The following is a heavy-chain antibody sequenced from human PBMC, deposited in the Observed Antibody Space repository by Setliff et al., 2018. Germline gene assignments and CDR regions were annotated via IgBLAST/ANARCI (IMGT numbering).Heavy chain of an antibody. Sequence: PSETLSLTCAVYGGSSSGYYWSWIRQPPGKRLEWIGEIIHSGSTNYNPSLKSRVTISMDTSKNQFSLKVSSVTAADTAVYYCARESRYYYDNLGTLDYWGQGTLVTVSS. CDR2: IIHSGST. J-gene: IGHJ4*02. V-gene: IGHV4-34*12. D-gene: IGHD3-22*01. CDR1: GGSSSGYY. CDR3: ARESRYYYDNLGTLDY.